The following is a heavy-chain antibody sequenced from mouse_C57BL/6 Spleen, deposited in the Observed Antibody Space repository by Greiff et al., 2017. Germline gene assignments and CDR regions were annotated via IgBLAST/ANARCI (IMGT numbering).Heavy chain of an antibody. V-gene: IGHV1-20*01. CDR1: GYSFTGYF. CDR3: ARRDYGFDY. CDR2: INPYNGDT. J-gene: IGHJ2*01. Sequence: EVQVVESGPELVKPGDSVKISCKASGYSFTGYFMNWVMQSHGKSLEWIGRINPYNGDTFYNQKFKGKATLTVDKSSSTAHMELRSLTSEDSAVYYCARRDYGFDYWGQGTTLTVSS. D-gene: IGHD1-1*01.